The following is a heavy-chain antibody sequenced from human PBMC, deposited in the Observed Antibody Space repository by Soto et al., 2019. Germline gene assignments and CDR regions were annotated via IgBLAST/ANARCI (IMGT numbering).Heavy chain of an antibody. J-gene: IGHJ6*02. Sequence: GESLQISCQGSGYSFTTHWITWVRQTPGKGLEWMGRIDPSNSYINYSPSFQGHGTISVDRSISTAYLQWSRLEASDNATYYCARRLSGPNEEYNAYYFYGLDVWGQGTKVTVSS. D-gene: IGHD1-1*01. CDR2: IDPSNSYI. CDR1: GYSFTTHW. V-gene: IGHV5-10-1*01. CDR3: ARRLSGPNEEYNAYYFYGLDV.